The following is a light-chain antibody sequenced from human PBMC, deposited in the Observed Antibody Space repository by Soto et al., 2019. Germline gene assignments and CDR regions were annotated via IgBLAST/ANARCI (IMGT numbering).Light chain of an antibody. CDR2: DAS. CDR1: QSISSW. CDR3: QQYDQLPLT. J-gene: IGKJ4*01. Sequence: IQMTQSPSTLSASVGDRVTITCRASQSISSWLAWYQQKPGKAPKLLIYDASSLETGVPSRFSGGGAGTDFTFTISSLQPEDIATYFCQQYDQLPLTFGGGTKVDI. V-gene: IGKV1-5*01.